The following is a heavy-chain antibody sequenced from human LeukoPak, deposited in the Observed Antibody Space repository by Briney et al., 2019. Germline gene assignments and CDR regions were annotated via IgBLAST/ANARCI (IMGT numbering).Heavy chain of an antibody. CDR2: IHTSGTT. V-gene: IGHV4-4*07. Sequence: SETLSLTCTVSGGPISSYLWSWIRQSAGKRLEWLGRIHTSGTTTYSPSLQSRLTMSVDTSKSQVSLRLTSVTAADTAVYYCATEQVSASAWGFDYWAREAWSPSPQ. J-gene: IGHJ4*02. CDR3: ATEQVSASAWGFDY. CDR1: GGPISSYL. D-gene: IGHD5/OR15-5a*01.